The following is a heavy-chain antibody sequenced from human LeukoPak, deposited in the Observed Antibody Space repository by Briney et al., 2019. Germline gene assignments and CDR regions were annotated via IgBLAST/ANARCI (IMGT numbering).Heavy chain of an antibody. D-gene: IGHD6-6*01. CDR2: IYYTGST. CDR1: GGSISRDY. V-gene: IGHV4-59*01. J-gene: IGHJ5*02. CDR3: ARDLDTVEYSSSPTFDP. Sequence: SETLSLTCTVSGGSISRDYWSWIRQPPGKGLEWIGYIYYTGSTNYNPSLKSRVTISVDTSKNQFSLKLSSVTAADTAVYYCARDLDTVEYSSSPTFDPWGQGTLVTVSS.